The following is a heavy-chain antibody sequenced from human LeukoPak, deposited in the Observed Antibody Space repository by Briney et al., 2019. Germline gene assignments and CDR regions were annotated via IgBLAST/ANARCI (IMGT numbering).Heavy chain of an antibody. Sequence: ASVKVSCKASGYTFTGYYMHWVRQAPGQGLEWMGWINPNSGGTNYAQKVQGRVTMTRDTSISTAYMELSRLRSDDTAVYYCARVGGASSSWYVVDYWGQGTLVTVSS. D-gene: IGHD6-13*01. CDR2: INPNSGGT. J-gene: IGHJ4*02. CDR3: ARVGGASSSWYVVDY. CDR1: GYTFTGYY. V-gene: IGHV1-2*02.